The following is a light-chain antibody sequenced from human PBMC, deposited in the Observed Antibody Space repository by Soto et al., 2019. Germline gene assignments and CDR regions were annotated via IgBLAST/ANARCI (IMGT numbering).Light chain of an antibody. CDR1: QSISSY. J-gene: IGKJ5*01. Sequence: DIQMTQSPSSLSASVGDRVTSTCRASQSISSYLNWYQQKPGKAPKLLIYAASSLQSGVPSRFSGSGSGTDFTLTISSLQPEDFATYYCQQSYSTPITFGQGTRLVIK. CDR3: QQSYSTPIT. CDR2: AAS. V-gene: IGKV1-39*01.